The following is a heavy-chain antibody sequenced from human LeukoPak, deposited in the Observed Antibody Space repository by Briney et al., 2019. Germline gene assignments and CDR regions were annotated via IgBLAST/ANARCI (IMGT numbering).Heavy chain of an antibody. CDR1: GFTFSSYA. J-gene: IGHJ4*02. Sequence: GGSLRLSCAASGFTFSSYAMSWVRQAPGKGLEWVSVINSNGGTTHYADSVRGRFTISRDNSKNTMSLQMSRLRVDDTAVYYCVRDRGSGWYYMHCWGQGTLVTVSS. V-gene: IGHV3-23*01. CDR3: VRDRGSGWYYMHC. D-gene: IGHD6-19*01. CDR2: INSNGGTT.